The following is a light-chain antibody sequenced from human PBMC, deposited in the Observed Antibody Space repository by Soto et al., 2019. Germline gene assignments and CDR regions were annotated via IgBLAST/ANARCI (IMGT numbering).Light chain of an antibody. CDR2: DSS. J-gene: IGKJ1*01. CDR3: QQSYSNPTWT. CDR1: QSISTY. V-gene: IGKV1-39*01. Sequence: DIQLTQSPSSLYDSVGDRITITCLASQSISTYLNWYQQKPGEVPTLLVYDSSTLQSGVPSRFSGSGFGAEFTLTVSSLQPEDFATYYCQQSYSNPTWTFGQGTKVDI.